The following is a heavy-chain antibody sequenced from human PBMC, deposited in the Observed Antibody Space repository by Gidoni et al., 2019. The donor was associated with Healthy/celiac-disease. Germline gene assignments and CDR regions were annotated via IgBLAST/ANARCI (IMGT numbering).Heavy chain of an antibody. Sequence: QVQLVESGGGVVQPGRSLRLSCAASGFPFRSYAMHWVRQAPGKGLEWVAVISYDGSNKYYADSVKGRFTISRDNSKNTLYLQMNSLRAEDTAVYYCARGRYFDWLLGPELDYWGQGTLVTVSS. J-gene: IGHJ4*02. V-gene: IGHV3-30-3*01. CDR3: ARGRYFDWLLGPELDY. CDR1: GFPFRSYA. CDR2: ISYDGSNK. D-gene: IGHD3-9*01.